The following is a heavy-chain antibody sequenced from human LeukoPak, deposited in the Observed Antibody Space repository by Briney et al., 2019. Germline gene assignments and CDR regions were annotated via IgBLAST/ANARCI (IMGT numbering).Heavy chain of an antibody. CDR1: GYTLTELS. D-gene: IGHD6-6*01. CDR2: FDPEDGET. V-gene: IGHV1-24*01. Sequence: ASVKVSCKVSGYTLTELSMHWVRQAPGKGLEWMGGFDPEDGETIYAQKFQGRVTMTEDTSTDTAYMELSSLRSEDTAVYYCATLYSSSSEFDYWGQGILVTVSS. CDR3: ATLYSSSSEFDY. J-gene: IGHJ4*02.